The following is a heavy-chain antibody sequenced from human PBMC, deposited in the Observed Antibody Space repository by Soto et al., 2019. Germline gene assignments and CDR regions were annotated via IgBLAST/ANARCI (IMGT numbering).Heavy chain of an antibody. V-gene: IGHV1-18*01. Sequence: ASVKVSCKASGYTFTSYNIIWVRQAPGQGLEWMGWISAYNGNTKYAQEFQGRVTTTTDTSTSTAYMELRSLRSDDTAVYYCARSWYCNDGSCYSDYWGQGTLVTVSS. CDR1: GYTFTSYN. CDR2: ISAYNGNT. J-gene: IGHJ4*02. D-gene: IGHD2-15*01. CDR3: ARSWYCNDGSCYSDY.